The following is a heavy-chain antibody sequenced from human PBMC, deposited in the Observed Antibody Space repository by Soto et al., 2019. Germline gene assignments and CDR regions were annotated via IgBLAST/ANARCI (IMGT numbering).Heavy chain of an antibody. V-gene: IGHV4-31*03. Sequence: SETLSLTCTVSGGSISSGGYYWSWIRQHPGKGLEWIGYIYYSGSTYYNPSLKSRVTISVDTSKNQFSLKLSSVTAPDTAVYYCARLDDFWSGYCDYWGQGTLVTVSS. D-gene: IGHD3-3*01. CDR3: ARLDDFWSGYCDY. CDR2: IYYSGST. CDR1: GGSISSGGYY. J-gene: IGHJ4*02.